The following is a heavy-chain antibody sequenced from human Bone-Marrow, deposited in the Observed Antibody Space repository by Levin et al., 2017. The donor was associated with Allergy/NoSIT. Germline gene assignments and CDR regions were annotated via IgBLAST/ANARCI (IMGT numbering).Heavy chain of an antibody. J-gene: IGHJ5*02. CDR1: GGTFSLYT. CDR3: ARGNRDCSGGSCYGSWFDP. V-gene: IGHV1-69*02. D-gene: IGHD2-15*01. Sequence: ASVKVSCKASGGTFSLYTISWVRQSPGQGLEWMGRIIAFSGVANYAQKFQGRVTLTADRSTNTVYMELRGLRSEDTAVYFCARGNRDCSGGSCYGSWFDPWGQGTLVTVSS. CDR2: IIAFSGVA.